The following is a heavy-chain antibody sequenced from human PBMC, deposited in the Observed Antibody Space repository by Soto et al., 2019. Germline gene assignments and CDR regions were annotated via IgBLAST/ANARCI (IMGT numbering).Heavy chain of an antibody. CDR2: IYNTGRT. CDR3: ARHVGVSGTRGFDF. D-gene: IGHD6-19*01. J-gene: IGHJ4*02. V-gene: IGHV4-4*02. Sequence: QVQLQESGPGLVEPSGTLSLTCAVSGASINSNWWSWVRQPPGKGLEWIGEIYNTGRTNYNPSLQSRVAISLDWFNNQFSLSLSSVTAADTAIYYCARHVGVSGTRGFDFWGQGVLVPVSS. CDR1: GASINSNW.